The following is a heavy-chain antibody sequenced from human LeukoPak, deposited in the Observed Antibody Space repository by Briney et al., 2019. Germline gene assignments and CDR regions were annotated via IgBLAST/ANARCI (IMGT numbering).Heavy chain of an antibody. CDR3: AKGLMDTAYYCYGMDV. CDR1: GFTFSSYA. J-gene: IGHJ6*04. CDR2: ISGSGGST. V-gene: IGHV3-23*01. Sequence: SGGSLRLSCAAYGFTFSSYAMSWVRQAPGKGLEWVSAISGSGGSTYYADSVKGRFTISRDNSKNTLYLQMNSLRAEDTAVYYCAKGLMDTAYYCYGMDVWGKGTTVTVSS. D-gene: IGHD5-18*01.